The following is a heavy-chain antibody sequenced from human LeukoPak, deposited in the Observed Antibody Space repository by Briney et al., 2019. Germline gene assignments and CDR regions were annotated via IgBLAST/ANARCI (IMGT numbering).Heavy chain of an antibody. Sequence: GASVKVSCKASGYTFTGYYMHWVRQAPGQGLEWMGWINPNSGGTNYAQKFQGRVTMTRDTSISTAYMDLSRLRSDDTAVYYCARDWVVLRFLEWKGPYYYMDVWGKGTTVTVSS. CDR1: GYTFTGYY. CDR2: INPNSGGT. J-gene: IGHJ6*03. CDR3: ARDWVVLRFLEWKGPYYYMDV. V-gene: IGHV1-2*02. D-gene: IGHD3-3*01.